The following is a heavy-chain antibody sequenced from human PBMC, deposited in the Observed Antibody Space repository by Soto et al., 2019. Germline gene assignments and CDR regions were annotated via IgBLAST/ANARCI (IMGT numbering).Heavy chain of an antibody. Sequence: PGGSLRLSCSASGFTFSSYAMHWVRQAPGKGLECISAINNNGGSIYYADSVKGRFTISRDNSKNTLYLQMRSLRAEDTAVYYCARDLYYYDRPASFDIWGQGTMVTVSS. V-gene: IGHV3-64D*06. J-gene: IGHJ3*02. CDR2: INNNGGSI. CDR1: GFTFSSYA. D-gene: IGHD3-22*01. CDR3: ARDLYYYDRPASFDI.